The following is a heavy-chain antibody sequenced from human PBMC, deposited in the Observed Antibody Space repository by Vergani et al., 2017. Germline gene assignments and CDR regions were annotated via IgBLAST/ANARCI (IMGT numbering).Heavy chain of an antibody. CDR3: ARRCSTTCSTMGRAAFDI. Sequence: QLQLQESGPGLVKPSQTLSLTCTVSGGSISSDDFYWSWIRQPPGKGLEWIGYIHYSGTTYYNSSLKSRVSMLVATSKKQFSLKMNSVTAADTAVYYCARRCSTTCSTMGRAAFDIWGQGTMVTVSS. D-gene: IGHD2-2*01. CDR1: GGSISSDDFY. CDR2: IHYSGTT. V-gene: IGHV4-30-4*01. J-gene: IGHJ3*02.